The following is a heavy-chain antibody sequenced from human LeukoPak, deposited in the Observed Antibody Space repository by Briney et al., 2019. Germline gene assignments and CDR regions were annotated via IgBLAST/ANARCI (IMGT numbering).Heavy chain of an antibody. Sequence: PGRSLRLSCAAPGFTFSAYALYWVRQARQAPGKGLEWVAIISCDGSNKYYADSVKGRFTISRDNSKNTLYLQMNSLRAEDTAAYYCARDYCSGSSCYSEGYWGQGTLVTVSS. D-gene: IGHD2-15*01. V-gene: IGHV3-30-3*01. CDR2: ISCDGSNK. CDR3: ARDYCSGSSCYSEGY. J-gene: IGHJ4*02. CDR1: GFTFSAYA.